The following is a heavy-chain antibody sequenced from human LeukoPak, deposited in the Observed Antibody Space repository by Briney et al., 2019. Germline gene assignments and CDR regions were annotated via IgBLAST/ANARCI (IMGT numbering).Heavy chain of an antibody. CDR2: ISSSSSTI. D-gene: IGHD1-26*01. V-gene: IGHV3-48*04. J-gene: IGHJ4*02. CDR1: GFTFSSYS. CDR3: ARDPVEWEQLLDY. Sequence: RSGGSLRLSCAASGFTFSSYSMNWVRQAPGKGLEWVSYISSSSSTIYYADSVKGRFTISRDNARNSVYLQMNSLRVEDTAVYYCARDPVEWEQLLDYWGQGTLVTVSS.